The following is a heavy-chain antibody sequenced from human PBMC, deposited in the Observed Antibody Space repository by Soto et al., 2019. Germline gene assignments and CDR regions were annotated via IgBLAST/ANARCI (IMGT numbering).Heavy chain of an antibody. CDR3: ARVTTGTTTKGFDY. CDR2: IYYSGST. Sequence: SETLSLTCTVSGGSISSYYWSWIRQPPGKGLEWIGYIYYSGSTNYNPSLKSRVTISVDTSKNQFSLKLSSVTAADTAIYYCARVTTGTTTKGFDYWGQGTLVTVSS. CDR1: GGSISSYY. J-gene: IGHJ4*02. D-gene: IGHD1-1*01. V-gene: IGHV4-59*08.